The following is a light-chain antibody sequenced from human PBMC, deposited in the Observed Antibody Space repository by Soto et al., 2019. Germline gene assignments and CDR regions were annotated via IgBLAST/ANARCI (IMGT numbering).Light chain of an antibody. CDR1: QSVSTNY. Sequence: EIVLTQSPGTLSLSPGDRATLSCRASQSVSTNYLAWYQQKLGQAPRLLIYGASSRATGIPGRFSGNGSGSGFTFPISSLEPDACPVYDCHQYGSTPFSFGPGTNVYIK. V-gene: IGKV3-20*01. CDR2: GAS. J-gene: IGKJ3*01. CDR3: HQYGSTPFS.